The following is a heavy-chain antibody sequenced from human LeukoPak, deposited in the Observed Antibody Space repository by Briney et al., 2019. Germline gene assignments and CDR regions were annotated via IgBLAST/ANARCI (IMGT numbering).Heavy chain of an antibody. D-gene: IGHD3-10*01. CDR2: ISGSGGST. CDR1: GFTFQSFK. V-gene: IGHV3-23*01. J-gene: IGHJ4*02. Sequence: GGSLRLSCAASGFTFQSFKQKLVRQAPGEGLEWVPAISGSGGSTYYVDSVKGRFTISRDNSKNTLYLQMNSLRAEDTAVYYCAREFELLWFGELLYWGQGTLVTVSS. CDR3: AREFELLWFGELLY.